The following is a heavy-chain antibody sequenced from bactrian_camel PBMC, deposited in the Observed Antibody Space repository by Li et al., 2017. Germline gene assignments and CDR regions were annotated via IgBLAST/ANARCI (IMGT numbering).Heavy chain of an antibody. D-gene: IGHD2*01. CDR1: QHTLSTIC. J-gene: IGHJ6*01. CDR2: LSRAGGRT. V-gene: IGHV3S31*01. CDR3: AAEASYSGDLFGF. Sequence: VQLVESGGDSVQAGGSLELSCAVSQHTLSTICMAWFRQVPGKGREGVATLSRAGGRTDYADSVKGRFTISKDSAENTLYLQMNSLKPEDTATYYCAAEASYSGDLFGFWGQGTQVTVS.